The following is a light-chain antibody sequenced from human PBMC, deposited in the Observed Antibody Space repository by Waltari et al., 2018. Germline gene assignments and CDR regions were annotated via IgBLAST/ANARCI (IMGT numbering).Light chain of an antibody. J-gene: IGLJ2*01. CDR1: SGRIFSNY. Sequence: NFMLTQPHSVSESPGKTVTISCTRSSGRIFSNYGQWYQQRPGSSPTTVIYEDNQRPSGVPDRFSGSIDSSSNSASLTISGLKTEDEADFYCQSYDSSNRDVVFGGGTKLTVL. V-gene: IGLV6-57*01. CDR2: EDN. CDR3: QSYDSSNRDVV.